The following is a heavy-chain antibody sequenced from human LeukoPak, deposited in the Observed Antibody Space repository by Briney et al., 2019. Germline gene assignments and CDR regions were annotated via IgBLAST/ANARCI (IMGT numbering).Heavy chain of an antibody. CDR3: VIMSHTVVPTARIYYYMDI. CDR1: GYTLTELS. D-gene: IGHD1-1*01. Sequence: ASVKVSCKVSGYTLTELSMHWVRQAPGKGLEWMGGFDPEDGETIYAQKFQGRVTMTEDTSTDTAYMELSSLRSDDTAIYYCVIMSHTVVPTARIYYYMDIWGTGTTVIVSS. CDR2: FDPEDGET. V-gene: IGHV1-24*01. J-gene: IGHJ6*03.